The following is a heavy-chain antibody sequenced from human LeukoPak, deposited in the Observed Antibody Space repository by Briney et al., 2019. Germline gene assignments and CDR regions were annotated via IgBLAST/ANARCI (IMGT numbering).Heavy chain of an antibody. CDR2: IKSKTDCGTT. J-gene: IGHJ4*02. V-gene: IGHV3-15*01. CDR1: RFNLSIPP. Sequence: RGSLRLSCVAHRFNLSIPPGTSVPQAPGKGLEWVGMIKSKTDCGTTDYDASVEDRFTISSDDSKSTLYVQMNGLKIDDTAVYYCTLRGSSGYSYWGQGTLVTVSS. D-gene: IGHD3-22*01. CDR3: TLRGSSGYSY.